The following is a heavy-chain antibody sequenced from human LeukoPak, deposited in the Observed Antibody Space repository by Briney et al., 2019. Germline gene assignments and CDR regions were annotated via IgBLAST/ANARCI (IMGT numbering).Heavy chain of an antibody. Sequence: SETLSLTCAVSGGSISSSNWWSWVRQPPGKGLEWIGEIYHSGSTNYSPSLKSRVTISVDKSKNQFPLKLNSVTAADTAVYYCARHSGNYYFDYWGQGTLVTVSS. V-gene: IGHV4-4*02. CDR3: ARHSGNYYFDY. J-gene: IGHJ4*02. D-gene: IGHD1-26*01. CDR1: GGSISSSNW. CDR2: IYHSGST.